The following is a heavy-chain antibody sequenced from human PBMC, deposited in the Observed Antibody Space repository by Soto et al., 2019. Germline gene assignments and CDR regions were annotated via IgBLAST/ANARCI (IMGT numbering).Heavy chain of an antibody. CDR1: GFAFNNYG. CDR3: AREDSIIIPAVSDF. J-gene: IGHJ4*02. D-gene: IGHD2-2*01. CDR2: ISKSDYT. V-gene: IGHV3-21*01. Sequence: GGSLRLSCTVSGFAFNNYGINWVRQAPGKGLEWVSSISKSDYTYYSDSVKGRFTISRDNAKNSVSLQMNTLRVEDTAVYYCAREDSIIIPAVSDFWGQGTRVTVSS.